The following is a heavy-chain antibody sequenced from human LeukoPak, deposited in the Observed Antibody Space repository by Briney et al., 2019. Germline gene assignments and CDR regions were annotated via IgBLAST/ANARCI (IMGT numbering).Heavy chain of an antibody. CDR1: GGSFSGYY. CDR2: INHSGST. V-gene: IGHV4-34*01. D-gene: IGHD2-2*02. J-gene: IGHJ4*02. Sequence: PSETLSLTCAVYGGSFSGYYWSWIRQPPGKGLEWIGEINHSGSTNYNPSLKSRVTISVDTSKNQFSLKLSSVTAADTAVYYCARQHCSSTSCYTGLGIDYWGQGTLVTVSS. CDR3: ARQHCSSTSCYTGLGIDY.